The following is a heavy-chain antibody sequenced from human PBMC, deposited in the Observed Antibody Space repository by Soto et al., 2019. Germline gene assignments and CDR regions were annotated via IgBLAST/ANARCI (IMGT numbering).Heavy chain of an antibody. D-gene: IGHD1-20*01. CDR3: AHSPRITNYGMDV. CDR1: GFSLINTEVG. J-gene: IGHJ6*02. V-gene: IGHV2-5*01. Sequence: QITLKESGPTLVKPTETLTLTCTFSGFSLINTEVGLGWIRQPPGKALEWLAVIYWNDGKRYSPSLRVRLTVTKDPSKNHVLLIMTNMDPVDTATDSCAHSPRITNYGMDVWGHGTTVIVCS. CDR2: IYWNDGK.